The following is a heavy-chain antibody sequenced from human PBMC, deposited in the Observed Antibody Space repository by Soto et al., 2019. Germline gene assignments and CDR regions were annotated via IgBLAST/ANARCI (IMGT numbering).Heavy chain of an antibody. J-gene: IGHJ6*02. Sequence: GGSLRLSCAASGFTLTTYAMSWVRQAPGKGLEWVSAISGSGGTTYYADSVKGRFSISRDNSKNTLYLQMSSLRAEDTAVYYCAKEYLIYYSGLDVWGHGTRVTVSS. CDR2: ISGSGGTT. CDR1: GFTLTTYA. V-gene: IGHV3-23*01. D-gene: IGHD2-2*01. CDR3: AKEYLIYYSGLDV.